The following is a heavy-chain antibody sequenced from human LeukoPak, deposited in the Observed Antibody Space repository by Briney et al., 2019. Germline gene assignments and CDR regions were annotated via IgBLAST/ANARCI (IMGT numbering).Heavy chain of an antibody. D-gene: IGHD1-1*01. V-gene: IGHV3-7*01. Sequence: GGSLRLSCAPSGFSFSSYCMSWVRQPPGKGLEWVAKIKRDGSEKYYVDSVKGRFTISRDNAKNSLYLQMNSLRAEDTAVYYCARDPVRRYDYWGQGTLVPVSS. CDR1: GFSFSSYC. J-gene: IGHJ4*02. CDR2: IKRDGSEK. CDR3: ARDPVRRYDY.